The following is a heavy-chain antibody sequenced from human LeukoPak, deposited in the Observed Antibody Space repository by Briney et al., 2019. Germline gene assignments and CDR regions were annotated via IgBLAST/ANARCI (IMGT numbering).Heavy chain of an antibody. CDR1: GFTFSSYS. CDR3: ARDRTGTTFGDFDY. CDR2: ISSSSSYI. Sequence: GGSLRLSCAASGFTFSSYSMTWVRQAPGKGLEWVSSISSSSSYIYYADSVKGRFTISRDNAKNSLYLQMNSLRAEDTAVYYCARDRTGTTFGDFDYWGQGTLVTVSS. D-gene: IGHD1-7*01. V-gene: IGHV3-21*01. J-gene: IGHJ4*02.